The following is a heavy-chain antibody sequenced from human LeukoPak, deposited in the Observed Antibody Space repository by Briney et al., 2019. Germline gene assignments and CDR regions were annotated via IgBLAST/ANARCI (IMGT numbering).Heavy chain of an antibody. CDR3: AASHSSSWYYYDMDV. Sequence: SETLSLTCAVYGGSFSGYYWSWIRQPPGKGLEWIGEINHSGSTNYNPSLKSRVTISVDTSKNQFSLKLSSVTAADTAVYYCAASHSSSWYYYDMDVWGQGTTVTVSS. CDR1: GGSFSGYY. CDR2: INHSGST. V-gene: IGHV4-34*01. J-gene: IGHJ6*02. D-gene: IGHD6-13*01.